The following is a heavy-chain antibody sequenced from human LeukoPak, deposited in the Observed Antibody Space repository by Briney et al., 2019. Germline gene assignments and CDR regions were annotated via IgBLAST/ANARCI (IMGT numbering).Heavy chain of an antibody. V-gene: IGHV4-59*12. CDR1: GGSISSYY. Sequence: ASETLSLTCTVSGGSISSYYWSWIRQPPGKGLEWIGYIYYSGSTNYNPSLKSRVTISVDTSKNQFSLKLSSVTAADTAVYYCAREVIARSDTANWFDPWGQGTLVTVSS. CDR3: AREVIARSDTANWFDP. D-gene: IGHD2-21*01. CDR2: IYYSGST. J-gene: IGHJ5*02.